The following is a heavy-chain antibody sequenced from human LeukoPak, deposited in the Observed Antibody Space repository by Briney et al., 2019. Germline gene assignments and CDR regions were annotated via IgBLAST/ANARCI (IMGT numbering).Heavy chain of an antibody. Sequence: SETLSLTCAVYGGSFSNYYWSWIRQPPGKWLEWIGEINHSGSTNYNPSLKSRVTISKDTSKSQFSLKLTSVTAADTAVYYCARVSSSWYQDWYFDRWGRGTLVTVSS. CDR2: INHSGST. CDR1: GGSFSNYY. V-gene: IGHV4-34*01. CDR3: ARVSSSWYQDWYFDR. J-gene: IGHJ2*01. D-gene: IGHD6-13*01.